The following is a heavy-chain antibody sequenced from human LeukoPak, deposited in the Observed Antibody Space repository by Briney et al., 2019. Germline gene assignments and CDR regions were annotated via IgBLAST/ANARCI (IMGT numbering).Heavy chain of an antibody. V-gene: IGHV1-2*02. CDR1: GYTFSGTGWY. CDR3: ARDGPAQMVDFDY. D-gene: IGHD3-10*01. CDR2: IYPNNGAT. Sequence: VASVKVYCKASGYTFSGTGWYLYWLRQAPGQGLECMGWIYPNNGATGYAQKFQGRVAMTRDTSISTAYMELSRLRPDDTAVYYCARDGPAQMVDFDYWGQGTLVTVSS. J-gene: IGHJ4*02.